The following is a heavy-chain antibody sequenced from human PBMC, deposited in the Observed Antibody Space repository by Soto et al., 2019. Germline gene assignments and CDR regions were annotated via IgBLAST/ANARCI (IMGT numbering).Heavy chain of an antibody. CDR3: ARGVRGTYYYYMDV. V-gene: IGHV4-4*02. J-gene: IGHJ6*03. D-gene: IGHD6-13*01. CDR1: SGSISRSNW. Sequence: QVQLQESGPGLVKPSGTLSLPCAVSSGSISRSNWWSWVRHPPGKGLESIGEIYHSGSTNYNPSLKIRGNISVDKSKNQFSLKLSSVTAADTAVYYCARGVRGTYYYYMDVWGKGTTVTVSS. CDR2: IYHSGST.